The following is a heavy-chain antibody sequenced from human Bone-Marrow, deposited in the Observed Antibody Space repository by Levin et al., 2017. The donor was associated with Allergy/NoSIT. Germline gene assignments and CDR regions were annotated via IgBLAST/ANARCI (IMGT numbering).Heavy chain of an antibody. D-gene: IGHD6-19*01. J-gene: IGHJ6*02. CDR3: ARAGDWESSVWYGTKDYAMEF. Sequence: PSETLSLTCNVSGVSINNYFWSWIRQPPGKGLEWIGYIYSTASSSYNPSLKNRVTMSIETSKNQVSLKLRSVTAADTAVYYCARAGDWESSVWYGTKDYAMEFRGQGTTVTVSS. V-gene: IGHV4-59*01. CDR1: GVSINNYF. CDR2: IYSTASS.